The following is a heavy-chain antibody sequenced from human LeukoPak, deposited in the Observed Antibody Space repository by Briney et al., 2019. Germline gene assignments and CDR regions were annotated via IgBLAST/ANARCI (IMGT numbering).Heavy chain of an antibody. CDR1: GGSFSGYY. CDR2: IYTNGNT. J-gene: IGHJ4*02. V-gene: IGHV4-59*10. D-gene: IGHD2-15*01. Sequence: SETLSLTCAVYGGSFSGYYWSWIRQPPGKGLEWIGRIYTNGNTNYNPSLKSRVTMSVDTSKNQFSLKLSSVTAADTAVYYCARGLIVVASPNYFDYWGQGTLVTVSS. CDR3: ARGLIVVASPNYFDY.